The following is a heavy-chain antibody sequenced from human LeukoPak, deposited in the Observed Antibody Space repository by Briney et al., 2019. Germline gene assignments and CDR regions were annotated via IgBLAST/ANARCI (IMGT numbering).Heavy chain of an antibody. Sequence: PGGSLRLSCAASGFTFSTYGMHWVRQAPGKGLEWVAVIWYDGSNKYCADSVKGRFTISRDNSKNTLYLQMNSLRAEDTAVYYCARDGITMFRGVLDYWGQGTLVTVSS. D-gene: IGHD3-10*01. CDR1: GFTFSTYG. CDR2: IWYDGSNK. J-gene: IGHJ4*02. V-gene: IGHV3-33*01. CDR3: ARDGITMFRGVLDY.